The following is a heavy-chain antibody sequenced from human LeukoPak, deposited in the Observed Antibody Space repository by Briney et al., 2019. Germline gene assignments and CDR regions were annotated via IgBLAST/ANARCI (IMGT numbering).Heavy chain of an antibody. Sequence: ASVKVSCKASGYTFTSYGISWVRQAPGQGLEWMGWISAYNGNTNYAQKLQGRVTMTTDTSTCTAYMELRSLRSDDTAVYYCARRVMYYDFWSGLSQAVWFDPWGQGTLVTVSS. CDR2: ISAYNGNT. CDR3: ARRVMYYDFWSGLSQAVWFDP. CDR1: GYTFTSYG. J-gene: IGHJ5*02. D-gene: IGHD3-3*01. V-gene: IGHV1-18*01.